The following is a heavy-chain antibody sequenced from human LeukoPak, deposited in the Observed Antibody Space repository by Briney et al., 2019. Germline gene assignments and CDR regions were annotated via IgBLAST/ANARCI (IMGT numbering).Heavy chain of an antibody. D-gene: IGHD3-10*01. CDR2: ISDSGGTT. CDR1: GFTFGSYA. CDR3: AKEPTPGGAFYFDS. J-gene: IGHJ4*02. Sequence: GGSLRLSCAASGFTFGSYAMSWVRQAPGKGLEWVSTISDSGGTTYFADSVKGRFTISRDNSKNTLYLQMNSLRAEDTAVYYCAKEPTPGGAFYFDSWGQGTLVTVSS. V-gene: IGHV3-23*01.